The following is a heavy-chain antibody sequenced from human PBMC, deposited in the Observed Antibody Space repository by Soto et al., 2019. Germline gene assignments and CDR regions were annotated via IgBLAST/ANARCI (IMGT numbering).Heavy chain of an antibody. Sequence: GGSLRLSCAASGFTFSSYGINWVRQAPGKGLEWISYISSNGDTTYYAESVKCRFTISRDNAKDSLHLQMNSLRADDTAVHDCARGMGARSPGPNWFDPWGQGTLVTVSS. V-gene: IGHV3-48*03. D-gene: IGHD6-6*01. CDR1: GFTFSSYG. CDR2: ISSNGDTT. J-gene: IGHJ5*02. CDR3: ARGMGARSPGPNWFDP.